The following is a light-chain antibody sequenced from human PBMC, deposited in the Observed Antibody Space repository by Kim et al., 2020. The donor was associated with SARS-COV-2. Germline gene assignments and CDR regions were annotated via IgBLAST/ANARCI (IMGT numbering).Light chain of an antibody. Sequence: SYELTQPPSVAVSPGQTASITCSGDKLGEKYACWYQQKPGQSPVLVIYQDHKRPSGIPERFSGSNSGNTATLTISGTQAMDEADYYCQAWDSSTAVLFGG. CDR3: QAWDSSTAVL. CDR1: KLGEKY. J-gene: IGLJ2*01. CDR2: QDH. V-gene: IGLV3-1*01.